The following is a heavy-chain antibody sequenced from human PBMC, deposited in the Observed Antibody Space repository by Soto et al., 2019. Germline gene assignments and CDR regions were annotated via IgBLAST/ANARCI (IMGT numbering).Heavy chain of an antibody. Sequence: EMQLVESGGGLVQPGGSLRLSCVVSGFTFSTTWMHWVRQAPGKGLVWVSRIDADDSSATYADSVKGRFTISRDNSKNTLYLQMNSLRPEDTAVYYCARDYYYPVDVWGQGTSVTVSS. J-gene: IGHJ6*02. V-gene: IGHV3-74*03. CDR1: GFTFSTTW. D-gene: IGHD3-10*01. CDR3: ARDYYYPVDV. CDR2: IDADDSSA.